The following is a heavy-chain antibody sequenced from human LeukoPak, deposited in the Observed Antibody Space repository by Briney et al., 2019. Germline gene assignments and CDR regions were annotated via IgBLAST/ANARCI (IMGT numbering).Heavy chain of an antibody. CDR2: IASDGSST. V-gene: IGHV3-74*01. Sequence: PGGSLRLSCAASGFTFSSYWMNWVRQAPGKGLVWVSRIASDGSSTTYADSVKGRFSISRDNAKNTLYLQMNSLRVEDTAVYYCARAKSSGWTIDYWGQGTLVTVSS. CDR1: GFTFSSYW. CDR3: ARAKSSGWTIDY. D-gene: IGHD6-19*01. J-gene: IGHJ4*02.